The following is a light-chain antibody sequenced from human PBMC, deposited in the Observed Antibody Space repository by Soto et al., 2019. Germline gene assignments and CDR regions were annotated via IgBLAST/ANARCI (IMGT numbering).Light chain of an antibody. Sequence: EIVLTQSPGTLSLSPGERATLSCRASQSVTNSYLAWYQQKPGQAPRLLIYCASSRATGIPDRFSGSGSGTDFALTISRLEAEDFAVYYCQQYASSPRTFGQGTKVEIK. J-gene: IGKJ1*01. V-gene: IGKV3-20*01. CDR1: QSVTNSY. CDR2: CAS. CDR3: QQYASSPRT.